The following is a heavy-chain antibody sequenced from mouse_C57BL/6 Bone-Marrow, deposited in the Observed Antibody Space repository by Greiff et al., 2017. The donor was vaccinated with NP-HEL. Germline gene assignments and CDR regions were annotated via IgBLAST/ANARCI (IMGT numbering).Heavy chain of an antibody. CDR1: GYTFTSYW. J-gene: IGHJ4*01. CDR3: ARGLYYSNYDAMDY. V-gene: IGHV1-64*01. CDR2: IHPNSGST. D-gene: IGHD2-5*01. Sequence: QVQLQQPGAELVKPGASVKLSCKASGYTFTSYWMHWVTQRPGQGLEWIGMIHPNSGSTNYNEKFKSKATMTVDKSSSTAYMQLSSLTSEDSAVYYCARGLYYSNYDAMDYWGQGTSVTVSS.